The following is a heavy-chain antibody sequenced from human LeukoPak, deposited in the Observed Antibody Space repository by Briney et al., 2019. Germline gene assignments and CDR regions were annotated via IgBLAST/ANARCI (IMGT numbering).Heavy chain of an antibody. CDR2: IYYSGST. Sequence: PSQTLSLTCTVSGGSISSGDYYWSWIRQPLGKGLEWIGYIYYSGSTYYNPSLKSRVTISVDTSKNQFSLKLSSVTAADTAVYYCARAGFGGVIVFDYWGQGTLVTVSS. V-gene: IGHV4-30-4*01. D-gene: IGHD3-16*02. J-gene: IGHJ4*02. CDR1: GGSISSGDYY. CDR3: ARAGFGGVIVFDY.